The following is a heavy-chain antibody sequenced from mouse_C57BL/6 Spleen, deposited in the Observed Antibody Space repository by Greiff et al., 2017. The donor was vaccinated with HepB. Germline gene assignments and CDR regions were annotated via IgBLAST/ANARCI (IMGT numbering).Heavy chain of an antibody. D-gene: IGHD3-2*02. J-gene: IGHJ2*01. V-gene: IGHV5-17*01. CDR2: ISSGSSTI. Sequence: EVQLVESGGGLVKPGGSLKLSCAASGFTFSDYGMHWVRQAPEKGLEWVAYISSGSSTIYYADTVKGRFTISRDNAKNTLFLQMTSMRSADTAMYYCAKAGDSSGSFDYWGQGTTLTVSS. CDR1: GFTFSDYG. CDR3: AKAGDSSGSFDY.